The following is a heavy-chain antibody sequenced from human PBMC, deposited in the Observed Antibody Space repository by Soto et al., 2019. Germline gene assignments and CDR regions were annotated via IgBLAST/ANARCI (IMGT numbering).Heavy chain of an antibody. V-gene: IGHV1-69*01. J-gene: IGHJ4*02. CDR2: VVVTSGTV. Sequence: QVHLVQSGAEVKKPGSSVKVSCKASGGTFPNSAISWVRQAPGQGLEWMGGVVVTSGTVNYAQKFQGRVTITADESTSTAYMEVTSLKSEDTAIYYCAGDFRYAGKPIYFDLWGQGTLVTVSS. CDR3: AGDFRYAGKPIYFDL. CDR1: GGTFPNSA. D-gene: IGHD1-26*01.